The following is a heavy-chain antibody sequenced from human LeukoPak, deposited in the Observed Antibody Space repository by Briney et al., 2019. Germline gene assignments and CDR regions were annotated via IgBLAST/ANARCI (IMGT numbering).Heavy chain of an antibody. D-gene: IGHD2-15*01. J-gene: IGHJ6*02. V-gene: IGHV3-30*02. CDR3: ARFWGGGYCSGGSCPDDYYGMDV. Sequence: GSLRLSCAASGFTFGSYGMHWVRQAPGKGLEWVAFIRYDGSNKYYADSVKGRFTNSRDNSKNTLYLQMNSLRAEDTAVYYCARFWGGGYCSGGSCPDDYYGMDVWGQGTTVSVSS. CDR1: GFTFGSYG. CDR2: IRYDGSNK.